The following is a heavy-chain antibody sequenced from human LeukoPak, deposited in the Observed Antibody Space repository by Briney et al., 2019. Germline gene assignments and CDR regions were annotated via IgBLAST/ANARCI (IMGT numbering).Heavy chain of an antibody. CDR2: IKQDGSEK. D-gene: IGHD6-6*01. J-gene: IGHJ3*02. CDR1: GFTFSNYW. V-gene: IGHV3-7*01. CDR3: ASSARPDAFDI. Sequence: GGSLRLSCAASGFTFSNYWMSWVRQAPGKGLEWVANIKQDGSEKYYVDSVKGRFTISRDNAKNSLSLQMNSLRAEDTAVYYCASSARPDAFDIWGQGTMVTVSS.